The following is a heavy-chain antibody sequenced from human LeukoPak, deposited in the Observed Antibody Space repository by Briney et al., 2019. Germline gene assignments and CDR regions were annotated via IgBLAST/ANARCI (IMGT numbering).Heavy chain of an antibody. V-gene: IGHV3-30*02. J-gene: IGHJ1*01. CDR2: IRYDGSNK. CDR3: AKDRSSGYHEYFQH. CDR1: GFTFSSYG. Sequence: PGGSLRLSCAASGFTFSSYGMHWVRQAPGKGLEWVAFIRYDGSNKYYADSVKGRFTISRDNSKNTLYLQMNSLRAEDTAVYYCAKDRSSGYHEYFQHWGQGTLVTVYS. D-gene: IGHD3-22*01.